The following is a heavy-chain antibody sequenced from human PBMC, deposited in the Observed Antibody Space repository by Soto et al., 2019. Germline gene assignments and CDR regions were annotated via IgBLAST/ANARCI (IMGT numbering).Heavy chain of an antibody. CDR3: ARDKITGLFDY. CDR2: ISHSGST. CDR1: GGSFSGYY. D-gene: IGHD2-8*02. V-gene: IGHV4-34*01. Sequence: SETLSLTCAVDGGSFSGYYWTWIRKPPGTGLEWIGEISHSGSTNYNPSLKSRVTISVDTSKNQFSLKLTSVTAADTAVYYCARDKITGLFDYWGQGALVTVSS. J-gene: IGHJ4*02.